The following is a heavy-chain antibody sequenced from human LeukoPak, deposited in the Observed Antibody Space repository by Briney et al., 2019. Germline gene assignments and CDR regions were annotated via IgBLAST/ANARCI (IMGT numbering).Heavy chain of an antibody. CDR2: IRSKANSYAT. Sequence: GGSLRLSCAASGFXFSGSAIHWVRQASGKGLEWVGRIRSKANSYATAYAASVKGRFTISRDDSKNTAYLQMNSLKTEDTAVYYCTRQDQGGYDYEYYYYGMDVWGQGTTVTVSS. V-gene: IGHV3-73*01. D-gene: IGHD5-12*01. CDR3: TRQDQGGYDYEYYYYGMDV. J-gene: IGHJ6*02. CDR1: GFXFSGSA.